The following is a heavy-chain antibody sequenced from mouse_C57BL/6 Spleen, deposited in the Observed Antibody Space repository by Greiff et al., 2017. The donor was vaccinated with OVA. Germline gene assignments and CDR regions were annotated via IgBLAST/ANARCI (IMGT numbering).Heavy chain of an antibody. D-gene: IGHD2-14*01. Sequence: VQLQQPGAELVRPGSSVKLSCKASGYTFTSYWMHWVKQRPIQGLEWIGNIDPSDSETHYNQKFKDKATLTVDKSSSTAYMQLSSLTSEDAAVYYCARENGYPFDYWGQGTTLTVSS. CDR3: ARENGYPFDY. V-gene: IGHV1-52*01. J-gene: IGHJ2*01. CDR1: GYTFTSYW. CDR2: IDPSDSET.